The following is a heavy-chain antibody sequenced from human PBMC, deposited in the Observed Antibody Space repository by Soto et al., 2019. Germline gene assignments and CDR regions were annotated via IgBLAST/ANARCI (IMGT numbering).Heavy chain of an antibody. V-gene: IGHV3-21*01. CDR3: AREDGVVGATSAFDY. CDR1: GFTLTTYT. D-gene: IGHD1-26*01. CDR2: INGRGNYK. Sequence: GGSLRLSCAASGFTLTTYTMNWVRQAPGMGLEWVSSINGRGNYKYYTDSVEGRFTISRDNAQDSLYLQMNSLRAEDTAVYYCAREDGVVGATSAFDYWGQGTLVTVSS. J-gene: IGHJ4*02.